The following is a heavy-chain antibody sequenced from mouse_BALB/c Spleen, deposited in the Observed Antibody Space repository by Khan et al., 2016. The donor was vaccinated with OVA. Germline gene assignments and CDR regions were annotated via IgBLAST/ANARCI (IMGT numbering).Heavy chain of an antibody. CDR3: ARDRIDY. Sequence: QVQLQQSGAELAKPGASVKMSCTASGYTFTSYWMHWIKQRPGQGLEWIGYINPTSGYTDSNQKFTDKATLTADKSSSTAYMQLSSLTSDDSAVDYGARDRIDYWGQGTALTGAS. V-gene: IGHV1-7*01. CDR1: GYTFTSYW. CDR2: INPTSGYT. J-gene: IGHJ2*01.